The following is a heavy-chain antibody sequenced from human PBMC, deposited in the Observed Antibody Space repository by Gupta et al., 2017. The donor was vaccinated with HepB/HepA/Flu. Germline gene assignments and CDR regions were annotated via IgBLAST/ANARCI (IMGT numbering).Heavy chain of an antibody. CDR1: GFTFSDHY. J-gene: IGHJ4*02. Sequence: EVQLVESGGALVQPGGSLRLSCVASGFTFSDHYMDWARQAPGKGLEGVSRIRNRAKGYTTVYAASVEGRFSISRDDSKNEVYLYMNNLRIDDTALYYCTRMMDDWGQGTLVTVSP. CDR3: TRMMDD. D-gene: IGHD3-16*01. CDR2: IRNRAKGYTT. V-gene: IGHV3-72*01.